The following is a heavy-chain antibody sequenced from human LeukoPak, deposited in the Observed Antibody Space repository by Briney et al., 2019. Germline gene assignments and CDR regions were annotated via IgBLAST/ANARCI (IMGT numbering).Heavy chain of an antibody. V-gene: IGHV3-74*03. CDR3: AKGFSGDSFDY. D-gene: IGHD7-27*01. Sequence: GGSLRLSCRASGFTFDNYWMHWVRQAPGKGLMWVSRIKSDGRTTTYADSVKGRFTISRGNSKNTLYLQMNSLRAEDTAVYYCAKGFSGDSFDYWGQGTLVTVSS. J-gene: IGHJ4*02. CDR2: IKSDGRTT. CDR1: GFTFDNYW.